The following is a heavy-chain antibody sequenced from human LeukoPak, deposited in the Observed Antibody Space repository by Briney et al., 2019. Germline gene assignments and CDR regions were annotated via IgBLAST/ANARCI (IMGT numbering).Heavy chain of an antibody. Sequence: PGGFLRLSCEVFGFTFSSYEMNWVRQAPGKGLEWVSYISSSGSTKHYADSVKGRFTISRDNAKNSLSLQMNSLRAEDTAVYYCAREFWLDPWGQGTLVTVSS. CDR3: AREFWLDP. V-gene: IGHV3-48*03. J-gene: IGHJ5*02. CDR1: GFTFSSYE. CDR2: ISSSGSTK.